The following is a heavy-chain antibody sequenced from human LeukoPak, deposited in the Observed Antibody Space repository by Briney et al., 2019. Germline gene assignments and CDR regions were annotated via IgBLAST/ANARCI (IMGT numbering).Heavy chain of an antibody. V-gene: IGHV3-21*06. J-gene: IGHJ4*02. Sequence: GGSLRLSCAASGFTFSSYSMNWVRQAPGKGLEWVSSISSSSNYIYYADSVKGRFTFSRYNAKNSLYLQMNSLRAEDTAMYYCARGPISVVAALGIFDYWGQGTLVTVSS. CDR1: GFTFSSYS. D-gene: IGHD2-15*01. CDR2: ISSSSNYI. CDR3: ARGPISVVAALGIFDY.